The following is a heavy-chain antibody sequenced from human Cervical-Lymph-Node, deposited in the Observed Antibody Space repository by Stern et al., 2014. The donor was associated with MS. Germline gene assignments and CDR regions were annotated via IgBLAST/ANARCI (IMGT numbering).Heavy chain of an antibody. Sequence: VQLVQSGAEVKKPGSSVKVSCKASGGTISNYIIGWVRQAPGQGLEWMGGIIPKFGIANYAEKFQDRVTITADESTSTAYMDLSSLRSEDTAVYYCARATSDYMWGTYRFLDSWGQGTLVIVSS. CDR3: ARATSDYMWGTYRFLDS. D-gene: IGHD3-16*02. J-gene: IGHJ4*02. CDR2: IIPKFGIA. CDR1: GGTISNYI. V-gene: IGHV1-69*01.